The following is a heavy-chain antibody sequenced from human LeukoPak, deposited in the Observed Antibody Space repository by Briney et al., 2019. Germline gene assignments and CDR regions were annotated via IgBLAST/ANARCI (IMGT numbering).Heavy chain of an antibody. J-gene: IGHJ6*03. CDR3: AKGSGSLLDYYYYYMDV. V-gene: IGHV3-66*01. CDR2: IYSGGST. CDR1: GFTVSSNY. Sequence: GGSLRLSCAASGFTVSSNYMSWVRQAPGKGLEWVSVIYSGGSTYYADSVKGRFTISRDNSKNTLYLQMNSLRAEDTAVYYCAKGSGSLLDYYYYYMDVWGKGTTVTISS. D-gene: IGHD1-26*01.